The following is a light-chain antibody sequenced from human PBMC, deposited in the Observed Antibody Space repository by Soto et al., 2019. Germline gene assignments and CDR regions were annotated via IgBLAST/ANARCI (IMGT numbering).Light chain of an antibody. CDR2: EGS. V-gene: IGLV2-23*01. Sequence: QSVLTQPASASGSPGQSITISCTVTSSDVGTYNLVSWYQQHPGKAPKLMIYEGSKRPSGVSNRFSGSKSGNTASLTISGLQAEDEADYYCCAYAGSSTYVFGSGTKV. CDR3: CAYAGSSTYV. CDR1: SSDVGTYNL. J-gene: IGLJ1*01.